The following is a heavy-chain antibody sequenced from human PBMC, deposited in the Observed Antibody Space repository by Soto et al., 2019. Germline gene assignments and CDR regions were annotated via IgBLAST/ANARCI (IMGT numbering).Heavy chain of an antibody. J-gene: IGHJ4*02. CDR2: INAGNGNT. V-gene: IGHV1-3*01. Sequence: ASVKVSCKASGYTFTGHAMHLVRQAPGQRLEWMGWINAGNGNTKYSQKFQGRVTITTDTSTSTAYMELSSLRSEDTAVYYCARLLHGYSTVFDYWGQGTLVTVSS. D-gene: IGHD5-18*01. CDR3: ARLLHGYSTVFDY. CDR1: GYTFTGHA.